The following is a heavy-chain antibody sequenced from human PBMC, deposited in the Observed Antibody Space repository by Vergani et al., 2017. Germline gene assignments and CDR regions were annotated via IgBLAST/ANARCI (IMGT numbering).Heavy chain of an antibody. CDR2: IYYSGST. CDR3: ARQLVGYSSGWYGXFDL. V-gene: IGHV4-59*01. J-gene: IGHJ2*01. Sequence: QVQLQESGPGLVKPSETLSLTCTVSGGSISSYYWSWIRQPPGKGLEWIGYIYYSGSTNYNPSLKSRVTISVDTSKNQFSLKLSSVTAADTAVYYCARQLVGYSSGWYGXFDLWGRGTLVTVSS. CDR1: GGSISSYY. D-gene: IGHD6-19*01.